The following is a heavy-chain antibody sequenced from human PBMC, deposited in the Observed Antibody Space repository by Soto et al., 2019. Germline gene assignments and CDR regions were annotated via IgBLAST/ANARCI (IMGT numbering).Heavy chain of an antibody. J-gene: IGHJ4*02. V-gene: IGHV4-59*01. CDR2: IYYSGST. D-gene: IGHD4-17*01. CDR3: SRRYGASFDY. CDR1: GGSISSYY. Sequence: PSETLSLTCTVSGGSISSYYWSWIRQPPGKGLEWIGYIYYSGSTNYNPSLKSRVTISVDTSKNQFSLKLSSVTAADTAVYYCSRRYGASFDYWGQGTLVTVSS.